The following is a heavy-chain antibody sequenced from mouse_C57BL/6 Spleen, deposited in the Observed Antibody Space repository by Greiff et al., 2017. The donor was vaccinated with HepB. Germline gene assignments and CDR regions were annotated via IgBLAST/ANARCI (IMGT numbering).Heavy chain of an antibody. D-gene: IGHD2-10*01. CDR2: IYPGDGDT. Sequence: VKLQESGPELVKPGASVKISCKASGYAFSSSWMNWVKQRPGKGLEWIGRIYPGDGDTNYNGKFKGKATLTADKSSSTAYMQLSSLTSEDSAVYFCARWGLLSLFDYWGQGTTLTVSS. CDR1: GYAFSSSW. CDR3: ARWGLLSLFDY. J-gene: IGHJ2*01. V-gene: IGHV1-82*01.